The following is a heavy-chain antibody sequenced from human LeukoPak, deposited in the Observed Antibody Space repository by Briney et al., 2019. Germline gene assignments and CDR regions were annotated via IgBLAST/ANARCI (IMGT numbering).Heavy chain of an antibody. Sequence: SETLTLTCTVSGGSISSYYWSWIRQPPGKGLEWIGYIYYSGSTNYNPSLKSRVTISVDTSKNQFSLKLSSVTAADTAVYYCARAGVAVAGGGWFDPWGQGTLVTVSS. CDR3: ARAGVAVAGGGWFDP. CDR1: GGSISSYY. J-gene: IGHJ5*02. V-gene: IGHV4-59*01. D-gene: IGHD6-19*01. CDR2: IYYSGST.